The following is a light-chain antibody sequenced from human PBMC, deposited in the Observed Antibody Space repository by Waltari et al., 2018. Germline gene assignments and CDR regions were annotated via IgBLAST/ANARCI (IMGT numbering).Light chain of an antibody. J-gene: IGKJ4*01. V-gene: IGKV1-8*01. CDR3: QQYYGDPLT. CDR2: ASS. CDR1: QAISSY. Sequence: AIRITQSPSSLSASTGDRVTITCRPSQAISSYLAWYQQKPGKAPKLLIYASSTLQSGVPSRFSGSVSGTNFTLTIGCLQSEDCATYFCQQYYGDPLTFGGGTKVEI.